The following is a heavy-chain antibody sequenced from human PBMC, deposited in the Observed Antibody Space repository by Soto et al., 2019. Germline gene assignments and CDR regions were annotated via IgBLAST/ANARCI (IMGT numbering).Heavy chain of an antibody. CDR3: VAVHSDALDI. Sequence: SETLSLTCTVSGGSISSSSYYWGWIRQPPGERLEWIGTIYYSGSTYYSPSLKSLVTISVDTSKNHFSLKLSFVTVADTAVYYVVAVHSDALDIWGQGTMVTVSS. CDR2: IYYSGST. CDR1: GGSISSSSYY. V-gene: IGHV4-39*01. D-gene: IGHD2-15*01. J-gene: IGHJ3*02.